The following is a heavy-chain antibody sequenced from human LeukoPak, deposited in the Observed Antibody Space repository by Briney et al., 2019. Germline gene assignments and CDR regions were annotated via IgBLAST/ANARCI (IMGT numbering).Heavy chain of an antibody. CDR2: INHSGST. V-gene: IGHV4-34*01. J-gene: IGHJ6*03. D-gene: IGHD6-13*01. Sequence: SETLSLTCAVYGGSFSGYYWNWLRQPPGKGLEWIGEINHSGSTNYNPSLKSRVTISVDTSKNQFSLKLSSVTAADTAVYYCARKSVAAAGAYYYYYYMDVWGKGTTVTISS. CDR1: GGSFSGYY. CDR3: ARKSVAAAGAYYYYYYMDV.